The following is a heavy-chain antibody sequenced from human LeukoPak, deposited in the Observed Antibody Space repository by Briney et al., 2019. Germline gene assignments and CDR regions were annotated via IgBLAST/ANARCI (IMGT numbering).Heavy chain of an antibody. J-gene: IGHJ4*02. CDR3: TTGYGHSDFDY. D-gene: IGHD3-3*02. Sequence: PGGSLRLSCAASGYTIPNGSMRWVRQAPGKGLEWVSLIKSKIYSGTTDFAAAVKGGFTISTDDSRHTLYLQMNSLKSEDTAVYYCTTGYGHSDFDYWGQGTLVTVSS. CDR2: IKSKIYSGTT. CDR1: GYTIPNGS. V-gene: IGHV3-15*01.